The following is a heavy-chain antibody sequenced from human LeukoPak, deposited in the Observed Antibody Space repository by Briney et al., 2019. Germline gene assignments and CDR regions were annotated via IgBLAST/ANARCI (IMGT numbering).Heavy chain of an antibody. D-gene: IGHD6-13*01. J-gene: IGHJ5*02. CDR1: GFTIVSYA. CDR2: ISGRGDAT. CDR3: AKENLVIAAAGTMFDP. V-gene: IGHV3-23*01. Sequence: GGSLRLSCAASGFTIVSYAMSWVRQAPGKGLEWVSAISGRGDATYYADSVKGRFTISRDDSMNTLYLQMNSLRAEDTAVYYCAKENLVIAAAGTMFDPWGQGTLVTVSS.